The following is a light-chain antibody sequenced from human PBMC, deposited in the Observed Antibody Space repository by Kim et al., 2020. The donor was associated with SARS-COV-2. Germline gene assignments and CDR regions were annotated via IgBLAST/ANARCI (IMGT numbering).Light chain of an antibody. Sequence: GQRVTISCSGSRPNIGINVVTWYQQLPGTAPKLLIYDSNQRPSGVPDRFSGSKSGTSASLAISGLQSEDEADYFCATWDDSLTGFVLGTGTKVTVL. CDR2: DSN. CDR1: RPNIGINV. J-gene: IGLJ1*01. CDR3: ATWDDSLTGFV. V-gene: IGLV1-44*01.